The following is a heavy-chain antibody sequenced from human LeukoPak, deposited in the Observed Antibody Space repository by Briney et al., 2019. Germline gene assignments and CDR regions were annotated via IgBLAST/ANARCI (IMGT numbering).Heavy chain of an antibody. V-gene: IGHV3-30*18. Sequence: GGSLRLSCAASGFTFRSYWMHWVRQAPGKGLEWVAVISYDGSNKYYADSVKGRFTISRDNSKNTLYLQMNSLRAEDTAVYYCAKPSLGSSWYFDYWGQGTLVTVSS. CDR2: ISYDGSNK. CDR1: GFTFRSYW. D-gene: IGHD6-13*01. J-gene: IGHJ4*02. CDR3: AKPSLGSSWYFDY.